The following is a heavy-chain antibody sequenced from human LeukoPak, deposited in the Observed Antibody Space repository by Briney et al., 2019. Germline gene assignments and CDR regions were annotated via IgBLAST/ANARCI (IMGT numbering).Heavy chain of an antibody. CDR1: GGSFSGYY. Sequence: SETLSLTCAVYGGSFSGYYWSWIRQPPGKGLEWIGEIIHSGSTNYNPSLKSRVTISVDTSKNQFSLKLSSVTAADTAVYYCARHGDYYGSGSRYWGQGTLVNVSS. J-gene: IGHJ4*02. CDR3: ARHGDYYGSGSRY. CDR2: IIHSGST. V-gene: IGHV4-34*12. D-gene: IGHD3-10*01.